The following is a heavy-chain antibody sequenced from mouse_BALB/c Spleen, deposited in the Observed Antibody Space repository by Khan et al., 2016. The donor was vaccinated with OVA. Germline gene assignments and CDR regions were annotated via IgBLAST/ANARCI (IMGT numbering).Heavy chain of an antibody. CDR3: SRKYGNPFDMDY. J-gene: IGHJ4*01. CDR1: GYTFSTYW. CDR2: ILPGSGSI. D-gene: IGHD2-1*01. Sequence: QVQLKQSGGELMKPEASVKISCKASGYTFSTYWIEWVKQRPGHGLEWIGEILPGSGSINYNGKFKDKTTFTADSSSNTAYMRLSSLTSEDSAVYYCSRKYGNPFDMDYWGQGTSVTVSS. V-gene: IGHV1-9*01.